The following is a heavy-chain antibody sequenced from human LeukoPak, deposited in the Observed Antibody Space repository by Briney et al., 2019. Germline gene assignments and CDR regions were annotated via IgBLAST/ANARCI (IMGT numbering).Heavy chain of an antibody. J-gene: IGHJ4*02. D-gene: IGHD3-22*01. V-gene: IGHV3-11*04. CDR1: GLTFSDYY. Sequence: GGSLRLSCAASGLTFSDYYVTWIRQAPGKGLEWVSSISGTGTTIYSADSVRGRFTVSRDNARNSLFLHMNSLRAEDTAVYYCAVQITMIVVVPYFDYWGQGTLVTVSS. CDR3: AVQITMIVVVPYFDY. CDR2: ISGTGTTI.